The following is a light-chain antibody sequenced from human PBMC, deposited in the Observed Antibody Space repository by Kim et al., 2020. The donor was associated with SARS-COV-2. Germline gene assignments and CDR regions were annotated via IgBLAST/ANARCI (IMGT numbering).Light chain of an antibody. Sequence: APVGDRVTITCRASQSISSYLNWYQQKPGKAPKLLIYAASSLQSGVPSMFSGSGSGTDFTLTISSLQPEDFATYYCQQSYSTPPYTFGQGTKLEI. CDR3: QQSYSTPPYT. CDR1: QSISSY. CDR2: AAS. V-gene: IGKV1-39*01. J-gene: IGKJ2*01.